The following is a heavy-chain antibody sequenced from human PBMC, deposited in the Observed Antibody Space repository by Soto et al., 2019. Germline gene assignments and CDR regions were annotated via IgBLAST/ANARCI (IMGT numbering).Heavy chain of an antibody. Sequence: EVQLVESGGGLVQPGGSLRLSCAVSGFTFSDHYMDWVRQAPGKGLEWVGRARNKANSYTTKYAASVKGRFPISRDDSKNSLYLQMNSLKTEDTAVYYCARVPLRGSYNNDYWGQGTLVTVSS. D-gene: IGHD1-26*01. CDR1: GFTFSDHY. V-gene: IGHV3-72*01. J-gene: IGHJ4*02. CDR2: ARNKANSYTT. CDR3: ARVPLRGSYNNDY.